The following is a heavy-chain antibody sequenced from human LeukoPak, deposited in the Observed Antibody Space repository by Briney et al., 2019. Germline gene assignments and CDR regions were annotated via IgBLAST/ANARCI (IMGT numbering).Heavy chain of an antibody. CDR2: IRYDGSNK. D-gene: IGHD3-9*01. Sequence: GRSLRLSCAASEFTFSTYGMHWVRQAPGKGLEWVAFIRYDGSNKYYADSVKGRFTISRDNSKNTLYLQMNSLRAEDTAVYYCARGLITINWFDPWGQGTLVTVSS. CDR3: ARGLITINWFDP. J-gene: IGHJ5*02. V-gene: IGHV3-30*02. CDR1: EFTFSTYG.